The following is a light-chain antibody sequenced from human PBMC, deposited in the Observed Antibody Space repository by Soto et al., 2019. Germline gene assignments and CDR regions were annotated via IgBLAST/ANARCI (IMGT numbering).Light chain of an antibody. CDR1: QSISTY. V-gene: IGKV1-39*01. J-gene: IGKJ1*01. Sequence: IPVSQSQASLSASVEDRVTLTCRASQSISTYLNWYQQKPGKAPDLLIYTASNLESGVPSRFSGSGSGTDFTLTISSLQPEDFATYFCQQSYSRPRTFGQGTKV. CDR3: QQSYSRPRT. CDR2: TAS.